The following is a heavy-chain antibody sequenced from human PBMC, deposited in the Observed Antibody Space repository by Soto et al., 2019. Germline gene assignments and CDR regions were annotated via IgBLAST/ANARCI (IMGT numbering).Heavy chain of an antibody. Sequence: VQLVESGGGLVHPGGSLRLSCAASGFTFSSNWMHWVRQAPGKGLEWVAVISYDGSSKYYADSVKGRFTISRDNSKNTLYLQMNSLRAEDTAVYYCAKGWDGMDVWGQGTTVTVSS. CDR2: ISYDGSSK. CDR1: GFTFSSNW. V-gene: IGHV3-30*18. CDR3: AKGWDGMDV. J-gene: IGHJ6*02. D-gene: IGHD3-16*01.